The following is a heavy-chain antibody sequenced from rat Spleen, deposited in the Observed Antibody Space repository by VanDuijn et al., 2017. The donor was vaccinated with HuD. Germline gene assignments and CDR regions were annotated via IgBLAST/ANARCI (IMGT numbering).Heavy chain of an antibody. J-gene: IGHJ1*01. CDR1: GFTFNNYG. Sequence: EVQLVESGGGLVQPGRSLKLSCAASGFTFNNYGMAWVRQAPTKGLEWVASISYDGGSTYYRDSVKGRFTISRDNAENTVYLQMSSLRSEDTATYYCARRDSSYMGYWYFDFWGPGTMVTVSS. V-gene: IGHV5-29*01. CDR3: ARRDSSYMGYWYFDF. CDR2: ISYDGGST. D-gene: IGHD1-2*01.